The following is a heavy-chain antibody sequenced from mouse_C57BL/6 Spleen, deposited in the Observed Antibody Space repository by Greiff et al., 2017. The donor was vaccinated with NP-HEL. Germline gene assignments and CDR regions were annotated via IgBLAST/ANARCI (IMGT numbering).Heavy chain of an antibody. V-gene: IGHV1-55*01. CDR3: ARLGTTVVEGMDY. Sequence: QVQLQQPGAELVKPGASVKMSCKASGYTFTSYWITWVKQRPGPGLEWIGDIYPGSGSTNYNEKFKSKATLTVDTSSSTAYMQLSSLTSEDSAVYYCARLGTTVVEGMDYWGQGTSVTVSS. D-gene: IGHD1-1*01. CDR2: IYPGSGST. CDR1: GYTFTSYW. J-gene: IGHJ4*01.